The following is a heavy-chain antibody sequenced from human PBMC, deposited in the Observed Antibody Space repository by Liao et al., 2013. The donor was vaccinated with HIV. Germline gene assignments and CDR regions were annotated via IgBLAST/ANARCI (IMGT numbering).Heavy chain of an antibody. CDR1: GGSIASYS. J-gene: IGHJ4*02. D-gene: IGHD5-12*01. Sequence: QVQLQESGSGLVEPSETLSLTCSVSGGSIASYSWNWIRQPAGKGLEWLGRVSSSGSTRYNPSLKSRVTMSVDTSRNRFSLNLNSVTAADTAVYYCTRGGSFFDYWGRGSRGHRLL. CDR2: VSSSGST. V-gene: IGHV4-4*07. CDR3: TRGGSFFDY.